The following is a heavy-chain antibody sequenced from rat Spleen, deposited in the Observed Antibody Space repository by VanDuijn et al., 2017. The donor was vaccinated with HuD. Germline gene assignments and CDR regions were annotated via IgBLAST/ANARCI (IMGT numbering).Heavy chain of an antibody. J-gene: IGHJ4*01. Sequence: EVQLVESGGGLVQPGRSLKLSCVASGFTFNNYWMTWIRQAPRKGLEWVATIIYDGGRTYYRDSVKGRFTISRDNAKSTLYLQMDSLTSEDTATYYCARHGWGYGVMDAWGQGASVTVSS. D-gene: IGHD4-3*01. CDR1: GFTFNNYW. CDR3: ARHGWGYGVMDA. V-gene: IGHV5-31*01. CDR2: IIYDGGRT.